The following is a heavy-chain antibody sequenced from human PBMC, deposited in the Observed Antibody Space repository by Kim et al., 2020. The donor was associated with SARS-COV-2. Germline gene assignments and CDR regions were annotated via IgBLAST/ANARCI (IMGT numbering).Heavy chain of an antibody. CDR1: GYTFTSYD. CDR3: ARAVNTVVTNDY. CDR2: MNPNNGKT. J-gene: IGHJ4*02. Sequence: ASVKVSCKASGYTFTSYDINWVRQATGQGLEWMGWMNPNNGKTGYEQKFQGRVSMTMNTSISTAYMELTSLRSEDTAVYFCARAVNTVVTNDYWGQGIQVTVSS. V-gene: IGHV1-8*01. D-gene: IGHD4-17*01.